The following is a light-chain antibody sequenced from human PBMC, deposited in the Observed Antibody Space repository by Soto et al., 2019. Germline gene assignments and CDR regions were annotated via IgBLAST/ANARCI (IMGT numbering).Light chain of an antibody. J-gene: IGLJ1*01. Sequence: QSALTQPASVSGSPGQSITISCTGTSSDFGGYNYVSWYQQHPGKAPKLMIYGVSNRPSGVSNRFSGSKSGNTASLTISGLQAEDEADYYFSSYTSSSILYVFGTGTKVPVL. V-gene: IGLV2-14*01. CDR1: SSDFGGYNY. CDR3: SSYTSSSILYV. CDR2: GVS.